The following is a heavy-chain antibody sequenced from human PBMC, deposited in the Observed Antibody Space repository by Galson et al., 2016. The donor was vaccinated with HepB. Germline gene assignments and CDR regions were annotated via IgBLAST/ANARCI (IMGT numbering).Heavy chain of an antibody. Sequence: SLRLSCAASGFTSSSYWMNWFRQAPGKKMVWVSRINGDGSSTTYADSVKGRFTISRDNAKNTLYLQMSSLRAEDTAVYYCARGSDYVWGSLSYFDYWGQGTLVTVSS. J-gene: IGHJ4*02. CDR3: ARGSDYVWGSLSYFDY. V-gene: IGHV3-74*01. CDR2: INGDGSST. CDR1: GFTSSSYW. D-gene: IGHD3-16*01.